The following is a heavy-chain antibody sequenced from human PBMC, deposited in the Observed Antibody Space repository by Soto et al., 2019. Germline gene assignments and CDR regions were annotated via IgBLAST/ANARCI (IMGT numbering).Heavy chain of an antibody. V-gene: IGHV3-23*01. CDR1: GFTFSNYA. CDR2: ISGSGGGT. CDR3: AKVAFTGGYCFDY. D-gene: IGHD3-10*01. J-gene: IGHJ4*02. Sequence: EVQLLESGGGLVQPGGSLRLSCAASGFTFSNYAMSWVRQAPGKGLEWVSGISGSGGGTSYADSVEGRFTISRDNSKITLYLQMSSLRAEDTAVYYCAKVAFTGGYCFDYWGQGTLVTVSS.